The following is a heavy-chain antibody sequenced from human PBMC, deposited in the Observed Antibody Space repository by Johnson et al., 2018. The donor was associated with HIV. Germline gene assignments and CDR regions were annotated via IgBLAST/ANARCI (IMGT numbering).Heavy chain of an antibody. CDR3: ARRAIRDAFDI. CDR2: IGYDGSNK. V-gene: IGHV3-33*03. Sequence: QMLLVESGGGVVQPGGSLRLSCAASGFTFSSYGMHWVRQAPGKGLEWVAVIGYDGSNKYYADSVKGLLTISRDNAKNSLYLQMNSLRAEDTAVYYCARRAIRDAFDIWGQVTMVTVSS. J-gene: IGHJ3*02. CDR1: GFTFSSYG.